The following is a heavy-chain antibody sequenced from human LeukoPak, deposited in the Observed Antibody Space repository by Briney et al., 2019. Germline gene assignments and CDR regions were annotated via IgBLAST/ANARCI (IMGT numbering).Heavy chain of an antibody. CDR1: GFTFSSYW. J-gene: IGHJ4*02. V-gene: IGHV3-7*03. CDR2: IKQDGSEK. Sequence: PGWSLRLSCAASGFTFSSYWMSWVRQAPGKGLEWVANIKQDGSEKYYVDSVKGRFTISRDNAKNTLYLQMNSLRAEDTAVYYCAKGASGGIVVVIIDYWGQGTLVTVSS. CDR3: AKGASGGIVVVIIDY. D-gene: IGHD3-22*01.